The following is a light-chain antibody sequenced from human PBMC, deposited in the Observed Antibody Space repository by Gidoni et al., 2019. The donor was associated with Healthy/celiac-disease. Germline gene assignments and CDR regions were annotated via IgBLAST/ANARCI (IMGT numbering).Light chain of an antibody. J-gene: IGKJ2*01. Sequence: DIRMTQSPSSLSASVGDRVTITCRASQSISSYLNWYQQKPGKAPQLLIYAASSLHSGVPSRFSGSGSGTDFTLTISRRQPEDFATYYCQQRDSTPPTFGQGTKLEIK. CDR3: QQRDSTPPT. V-gene: IGKV1-39*01. CDR2: AAS. CDR1: QSISSY.